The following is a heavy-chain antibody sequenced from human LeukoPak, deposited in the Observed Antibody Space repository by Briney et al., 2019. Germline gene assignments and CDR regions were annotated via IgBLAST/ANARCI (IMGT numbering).Heavy chain of an antibody. CDR1: GGSISSGDYY. D-gene: IGHD3-22*01. V-gene: IGHV4-31*03. J-gene: IGHJ4*02. Sequence: SQTLSLTCTVSGGSISSGDYYWSWIRQPPGKGLEWIGYIYYSGSTYYNPSLKSRVTISVNTSKNQFSLKLSSVTAADTAVYYCTRDGPRSSGYPDNWGQGTLVTVSS. CDR2: IYYSGST. CDR3: TRDGPRSSGYPDN.